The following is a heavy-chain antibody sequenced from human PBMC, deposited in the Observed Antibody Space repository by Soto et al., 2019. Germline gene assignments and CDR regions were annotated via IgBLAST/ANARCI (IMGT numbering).Heavy chain of an antibody. CDR2: ISADNGNT. Sequence: ASVKVSCKASGYTFTSYGISWVRQAPGQGLEWMGWISADNGNTKYAQKFQGRVTMTTDTSTSTAYMDLRSLRSDDTAVYYCATVYWGGDYRSGFYRQLFDPWGQGTLVTVSS. J-gene: IGHJ5*02. CDR3: ATVYWGGDYRSGFYRQLFDP. D-gene: IGHD6-19*01. CDR1: GYTFTSYG. V-gene: IGHV1-18*01.